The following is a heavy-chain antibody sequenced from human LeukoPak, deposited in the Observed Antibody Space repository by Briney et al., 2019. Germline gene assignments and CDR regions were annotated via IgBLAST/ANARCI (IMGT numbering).Heavy chain of an antibody. Sequence: GGSLRLSCAASGFTFSSYAMSWVRQTPGKGLQWVSAISGSGGDTYDADSVKGRFTISRDNSKNTLYLQMNSLRAEDTAVYYCAKRGYYYDSSGYNSEYYYYYMDVWGKGTTVTVSS. V-gene: IGHV3-23*01. CDR2: ISGSGGDT. CDR3: AKRGYYYDSSGYNSEYYYYYMDV. D-gene: IGHD3-22*01. J-gene: IGHJ6*03. CDR1: GFTFSSYA.